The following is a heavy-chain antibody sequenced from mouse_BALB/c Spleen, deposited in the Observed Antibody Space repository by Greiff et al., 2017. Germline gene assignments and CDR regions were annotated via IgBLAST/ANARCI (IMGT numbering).Heavy chain of an antibody. Sequence: DVKLQESGGGLVKPGGSLKLSCAASGFTFSSYTMSWVRQTPEKRLEWVATISSGGSYTYYPDSVKGRFTISRDNAKNTLYLQMSSLKSEDTAMYYCTREANAMDYWGQGTSVTVSS. V-gene: IGHV5-6-4*01. CDR3: TREANAMDY. CDR1: GFTFSSYT. J-gene: IGHJ4*01. CDR2: ISSGGSYT.